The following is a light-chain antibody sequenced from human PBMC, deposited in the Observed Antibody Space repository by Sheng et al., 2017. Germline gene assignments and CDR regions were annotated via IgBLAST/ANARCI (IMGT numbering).Light chain of an antibody. CDR3: QQYGSSPLT. CDR2: GAS. V-gene: IGKV3-20*01. Sequence: EIVLTQSPDTLSLSPGERVTLSCRASQSVSSNYLAWYQQKPGQAPRLLIYGASSRGHCHPRQVQWAVGSGTDFTLTINRLEPEDFAVYYCQQYGSSPLTFGGGTKVEIK. CDR1: QSVSSNY. J-gene: IGKJ4*01.